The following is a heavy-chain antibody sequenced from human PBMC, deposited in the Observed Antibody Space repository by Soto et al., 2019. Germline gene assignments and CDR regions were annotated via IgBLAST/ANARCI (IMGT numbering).Heavy chain of an antibody. Sequence: GGSLRLSSASSRFAFSSYAMIFVLNAPDKGLELVSAIGFTGGSTFYADSVKGRFTISRENSKNTLYLQMNSLGAEDTAVYFCARRFSSSSFYFDYWGQGTLVTVSS. V-gene: IGHV3-23*01. CDR3: ARRFSSSSFYFDY. CDR1: RFAFSSYA. J-gene: IGHJ4*02. CDR2: IGFTGGST. D-gene: IGHD6-6*01.